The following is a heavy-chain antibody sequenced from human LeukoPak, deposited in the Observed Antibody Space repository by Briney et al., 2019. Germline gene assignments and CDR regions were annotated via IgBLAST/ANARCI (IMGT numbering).Heavy chain of an antibody. J-gene: IGHJ6*02. CDR3: ASLSTSFGMDV. CDR1: GFTFSSHW. D-gene: IGHD5/OR15-5a*01. V-gene: IGHV3-7*05. Sequence: PGGSLRLSCAASGFTFSSHWMSWVRQAPGKGLGWVANIKQDGSEKYYVDSVKGRFTISRDNAKNSLYLQMNSLRAEDTAVYYCASLSTSFGMDVWGQGTTVTVSS. CDR2: IKQDGSEK.